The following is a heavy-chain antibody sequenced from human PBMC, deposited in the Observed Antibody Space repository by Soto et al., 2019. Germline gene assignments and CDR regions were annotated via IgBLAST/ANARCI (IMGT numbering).Heavy chain of an antibody. J-gene: IGHJ6*02. Sequence: QVQLQESGPGLVKPSETLSLTCTVSGGSISSYYWSWIRQPPGKGLEWIGYIYYSGSTNYNPSLKSRVTISVDTSKNQFSLKLSSVTAADTAVYYCASRIAADYYYYGMDVWGQGTTVTVSS. CDR3: ASRIAADYYYYGMDV. V-gene: IGHV4-59*08. CDR1: GGSISSYY. D-gene: IGHD6-13*01. CDR2: IYYSGST.